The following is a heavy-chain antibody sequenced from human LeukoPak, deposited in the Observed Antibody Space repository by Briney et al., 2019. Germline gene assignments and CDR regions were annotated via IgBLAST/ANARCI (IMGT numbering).Heavy chain of an antibody. CDR3: VRTPRD. D-gene: IGHD2-21*01. CDR1: GASIISPYW. V-gene: IGHV4-4*02. Sequence: SETLSLTCAVSGASIISPYWLTWVRQPPGKGLEWVGEIYHDGNTNYNPSLESRLSVSLDKSRNQFSLKLSFVTAADTAVYYCVRTPRDWGQGILVTVSS. J-gene: IGHJ4*02. CDR2: IYHDGNT.